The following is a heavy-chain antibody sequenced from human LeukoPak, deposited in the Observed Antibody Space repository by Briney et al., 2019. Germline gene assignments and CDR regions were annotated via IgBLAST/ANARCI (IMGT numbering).Heavy chain of an antibody. CDR3: ARGGSSGWYGYFQH. J-gene: IGHJ1*01. V-gene: IGHV1-69*05. CDR1: GGTLSSYA. D-gene: IGHD6-19*01. CDR2: IIPIFGTA. Sequence: SVKVSCKASGGTLSSYAISWVRQAPGQGLEWMGGIIPIFGTANYAQKFQGRVTITTDESTSTAYMELSSLRSEDTAVYYCARGGSSGWYGYFQHWGQGTLVTVSS.